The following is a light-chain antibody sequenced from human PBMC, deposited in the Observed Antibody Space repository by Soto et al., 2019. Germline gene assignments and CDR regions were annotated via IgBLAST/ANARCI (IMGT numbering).Light chain of an antibody. CDR3: QQYYAYPLT. CDR2: KAS. Sequence: DIQMTQSPSTLSASVGDRVTITCRATQSISTLLAWYRQKPGRAPTLLIYKASSLESGLPSRFSGSGSGTEFSLTISSLQPDDSATYYCQQYYAYPLTFGQGTRLEIK. V-gene: IGKV1-5*03. CDR1: QSISTL. J-gene: IGKJ5*01.